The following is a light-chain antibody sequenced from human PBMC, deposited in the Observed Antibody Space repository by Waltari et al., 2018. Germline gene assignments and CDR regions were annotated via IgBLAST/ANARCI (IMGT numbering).Light chain of an antibody. CDR1: NNDIGSYNL. CDR2: EVN. Sequence: QSALTQPASVSGSPGQSITISCTGTNNDIGSYNLVSWYQQHPGKAPNVIIFEVNKRPSGVSNRFSGSESGNTASRTVSGLHPEDEADYYCRSYAGTPRVVFGGGTKLTVL. CDR3: RSYAGTPRVV. J-gene: IGLJ2*01. V-gene: IGLV2-23*02.